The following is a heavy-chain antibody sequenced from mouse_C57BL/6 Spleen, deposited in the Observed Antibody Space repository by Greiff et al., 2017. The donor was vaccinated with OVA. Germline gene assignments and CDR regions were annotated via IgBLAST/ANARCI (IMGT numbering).Heavy chain of an antibody. CDR3: ARSQAPFAY. D-gene: IGHD3-2*02. J-gene: IGHJ3*01. CDR2: ISSGGSYT. Sequence: EVKVVESGGDLVKPGGSLKLSCAASGFTFSSYGMSWVRQTPDKRLEWVATISSGGSYTYYPDSVKGRFTISRDNAKNTLYLQMSSLKSEDTAMYYGARSQAPFAYWGQGTLVTVSA. CDR1: GFTFSSYG. V-gene: IGHV5-6*01.